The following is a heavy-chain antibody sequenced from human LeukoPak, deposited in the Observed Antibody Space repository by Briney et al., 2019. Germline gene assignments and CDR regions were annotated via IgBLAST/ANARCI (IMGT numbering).Heavy chain of an antibody. V-gene: IGHV5-51*07. CDR2: IYPGDSDT. CDR3: ARLGMSAGQGDY. Sequence: GESLKISCKGSGYTFTTFWIGWVHQMPGKGLEWMGIIYPGDSDTRYSPSFRGQVTISADKSISTAYLQWSSLKTSDTAMYYCARLGMSAGQGDYWGQGTLVTVSS. J-gene: IGHJ4*02. CDR1: GYTFTTFW. D-gene: IGHD3-10*01.